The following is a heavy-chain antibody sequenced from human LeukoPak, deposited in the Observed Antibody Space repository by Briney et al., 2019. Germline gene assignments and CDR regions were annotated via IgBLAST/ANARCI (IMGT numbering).Heavy chain of an antibody. V-gene: IGHV1-69*05. CDR3: ARGKYYDFWSGYSY. Sequence: SVKVSCKASGGTFSSYAISWVRQAPGQGLEWMGRIIPIFGTANYAQKFQGRVTITTDESTSPAYMELSSLRSEDTAVYYCARGKYYDFWSGYSYWGQGTLVTVFS. D-gene: IGHD3-3*01. CDR2: IIPIFGTA. J-gene: IGHJ4*02. CDR1: GGTFSSYA.